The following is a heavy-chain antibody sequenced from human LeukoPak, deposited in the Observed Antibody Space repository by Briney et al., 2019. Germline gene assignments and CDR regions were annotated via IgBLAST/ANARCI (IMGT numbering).Heavy chain of an antibody. D-gene: IGHD3-3*01. Sequence: GGSLRLSCAASGFTFSSYAMSWVRQAPGKGLEWVSAISGSGGSTYYADSVKGRFTTSRDNSKNTLYLQMNSLRAEDTAVYYCAKSRDFWSGRESFDYWGQGTLVTVSS. V-gene: IGHV3-23*01. CDR2: ISGSGGST. J-gene: IGHJ4*02. CDR1: GFTFSSYA. CDR3: AKSRDFWSGRESFDY.